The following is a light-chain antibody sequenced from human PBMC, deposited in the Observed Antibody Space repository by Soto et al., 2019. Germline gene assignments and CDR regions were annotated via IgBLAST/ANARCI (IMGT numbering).Light chain of an antibody. J-gene: IGKJ1*01. Sequence: EIVLTQSPDTLSLSPGERATLSCRASQSVTTSLAWYQQKTGQPPRLLISGASRRATGIPDRFTGSGSGTDFTLTISRLEPEDFAVYYCQQRGGSPPTWTFGQGTKVDIK. CDR3: QQRGGSPPTWT. CDR2: GAS. V-gene: IGKV3-20*01. CDR1: QSVTTS.